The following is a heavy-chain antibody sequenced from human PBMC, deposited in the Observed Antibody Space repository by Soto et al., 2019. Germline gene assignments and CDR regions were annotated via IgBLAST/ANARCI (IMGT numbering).Heavy chain of an antibody. CDR3: ARDRRDGYNTFDY. CDR1: GYTFTSYE. CDR2: ISPSDGST. Sequence: GASVKVFCKASGYTFTSYEMYWVRQAPGQGLEWMGIISPSDGSTTYAQKFQGRVTMTRDTSTSTVYMELSSLRSEDTAVYYCARDRRDGYNTFDYWGQGTLVTVSS. V-gene: IGHV1-46*01. J-gene: IGHJ4*02. D-gene: IGHD5-12*01.